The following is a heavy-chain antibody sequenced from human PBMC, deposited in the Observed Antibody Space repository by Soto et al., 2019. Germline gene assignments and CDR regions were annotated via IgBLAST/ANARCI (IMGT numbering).Heavy chain of an antibody. CDR2: IGTAGDT. Sequence: GGSLRLSCAASGFTFSSYDMHWVRQATGKGLEWVSAIGTAGDTYYPGSVKGRFTISRENAKNSLYLQMNSLRAEDTAVYYCARAPHRLVATMFYGMDVWGQGTTVTVSS. V-gene: IGHV3-13*01. CDR1: GFTFSSYD. J-gene: IGHJ6*02. D-gene: IGHD5-12*01. CDR3: ARAPHRLVATMFYGMDV.